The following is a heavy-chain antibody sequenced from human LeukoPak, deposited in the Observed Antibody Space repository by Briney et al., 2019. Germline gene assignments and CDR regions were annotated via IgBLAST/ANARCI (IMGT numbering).Heavy chain of an antibody. D-gene: IGHD2-2*01. CDR3: ARGERLGYCSSTSCSDYYYYAMDV. V-gene: IGHV4-34*01. CDR1: GXSFSGYY. CDR2: INHSGNT. J-gene: IGHJ6*02. Sequence: SETLSLTCAVYGXSFSGYYWSWIRQPPGKGLEWIGEINHSGNTNYNPSLRSRVTISVDTSKNQFSLNLSSVTAADTAVYYCARGERLGYCSSTSCSDYYYYAMDVWGQGTTVTVSS.